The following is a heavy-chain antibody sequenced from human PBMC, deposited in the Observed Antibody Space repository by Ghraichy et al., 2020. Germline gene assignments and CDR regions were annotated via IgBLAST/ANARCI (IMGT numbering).Heavy chain of an antibody. J-gene: IGHJ4*02. CDR2: IGGSGGST. Sequence: GSLNISCAVSGFTFSSYGMSWVRQALGKGLEWVSGIGGSGGSTYYADSVKGRFTISRDNSKNTLYLQMNSLRAEDTAVYYCAKDGDYYDSSGYYNFDYWGQGTLVTVSS. CDR1: GFTFSSYG. D-gene: IGHD3-22*01. CDR3: AKDGDYYDSSGYYNFDY. V-gene: IGHV3-23*01.